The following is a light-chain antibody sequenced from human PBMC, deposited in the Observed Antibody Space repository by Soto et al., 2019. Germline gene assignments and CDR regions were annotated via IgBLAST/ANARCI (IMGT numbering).Light chain of an antibody. Sequence: QSVLTQHPSASGSSGQSVTISCTGTSSDVGAYKYVSWYQQYPGKAPKLMIYEVTKRPSGVPDRFSGSKSGNTASLTVSGLQAEDEADYYCTSYVGNDIWVFGGGTKVTVL. J-gene: IGLJ3*02. CDR2: EVT. CDR1: SSDVGAYKY. V-gene: IGLV2-8*01. CDR3: TSYVGNDIWV.